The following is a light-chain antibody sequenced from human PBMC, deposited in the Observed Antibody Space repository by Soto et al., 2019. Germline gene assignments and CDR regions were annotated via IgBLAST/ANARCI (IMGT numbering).Light chain of an antibody. CDR1: QSIRSW. CDR2: KAS. J-gene: IGKJ5*01. CDR3: QQANSFPIT. Sequence: IPMTQSPSTLSAYVRDRATITCRDSQSIRSWLAWYQQKPGKAPRLLIYKASSLESGVPSRFSGSGSGTDFTLTISSLQPEDFATYYCQQANSFPITFGQGSRLEI. V-gene: IGKV1-5*03.